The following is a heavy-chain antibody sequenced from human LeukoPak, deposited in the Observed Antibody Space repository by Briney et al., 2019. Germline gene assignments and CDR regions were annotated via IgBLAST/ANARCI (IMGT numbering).Heavy chain of an antibody. CDR2: INPNSGGT. Sequence: ASVKVSCKASGYTFTGYYMHWVRQAPGQGLEWMGWINPNSGGTNYAQKFQGRVTMTRDTSISTAYMELSRLRSDDTAVYYCASQYNWNDEEDWFDPWGQGTLVTDSS. V-gene: IGHV1-2*02. D-gene: IGHD1-1*01. CDR3: ASQYNWNDEEDWFDP. J-gene: IGHJ5*02. CDR1: GYTFTGYY.